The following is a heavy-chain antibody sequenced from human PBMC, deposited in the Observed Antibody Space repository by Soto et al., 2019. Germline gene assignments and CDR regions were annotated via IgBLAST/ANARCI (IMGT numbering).Heavy chain of an antibody. CDR1: GGSISVYY. Sequence: SQTLSLTCTISGGSISVYYWSWIRQPPGQALEWIGYIYDSGSPYYNPSLRSRVIISADTSNNQISLKLTSATAADTAVYYWARGVGASPPRYWGRGTLVTVSS. D-gene: IGHD1-26*01. CDR3: ARGVGASPPRY. V-gene: IGHV4-59*01. J-gene: IGHJ4*02. CDR2: IYDSGSP.